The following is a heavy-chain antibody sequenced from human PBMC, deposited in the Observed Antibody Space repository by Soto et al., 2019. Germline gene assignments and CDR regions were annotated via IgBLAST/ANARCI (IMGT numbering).Heavy chain of an antibody. Sequence: ASVKVSCKASGYISPDYYVHWVRQAPGEGLEWMGRINPNGGGTNYAQKFEGWVTMTTDTSISTAYMELSRLNFDDTAVYYCARGEQLVHFDSWGQGTLVTVS. CDR2: INPNGGGT. CDR1: GYISPDYY. D-gene: IGHD6-6*01. J-gene: IGHJ4*01. V-gene: IGHV1-2*04. CDR3: ARGEQLVHFDS.